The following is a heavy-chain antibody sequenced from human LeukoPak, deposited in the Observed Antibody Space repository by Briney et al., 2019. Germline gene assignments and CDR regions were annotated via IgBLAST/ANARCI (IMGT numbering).Heavy chain of an antibody. CDR1: GYTFTGYY. V-gene: IGHV1-2*02. J-gene: IGHJ5*02. CDR3: ARVHSSGPYNWFDR. D-gene: IGHD6-19*01. CDR2: INPNSGGT. Sequence: ASVTVSCKASGYTFTGYYMHWVRQAPGPGLEWMGWINPNSGGTNYAQKFQGRVTMTRDTSISTAYMELSRLISDDTALYYCARVHSSGPYNWFDRWGQGTLVTVSS.